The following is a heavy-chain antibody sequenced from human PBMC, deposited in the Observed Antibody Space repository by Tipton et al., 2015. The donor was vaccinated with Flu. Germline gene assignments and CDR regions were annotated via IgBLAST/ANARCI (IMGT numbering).Heavy chain of an antibody. Sequence: TLSLTCTVSGGSISSYYWSWIRQPPGKGLEWIGYIYYSGSTNYNPSLKSRVTISVDTSKNQFSLKLSSVTAADTAVYYCARPGGHFDWLLNDAFDIWGQGTMVTVSS. CDR3: ARPGGHFDWLLNDAFDI. J-gene: IGHJ3*02. V-gene: IGHV4-59*08. CDR1: GGSISSYY. CDR2: IYYSGST. D-gene: IGHD3-9*01.